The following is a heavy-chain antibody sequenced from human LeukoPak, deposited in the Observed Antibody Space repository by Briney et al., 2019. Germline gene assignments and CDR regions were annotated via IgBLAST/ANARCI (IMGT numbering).Heavy chain of an antibody. D-gene: IGHD2-2*02. CDR1: GYTLTELS. CDR2: FYPEDGET. Sequence: GASVTVSCKVSGYTLTELSMHWVRQAPGKGLEWMGGFYPEDGETIYAQKFQGRVTMTEDTSTDTAYMELSSLRSEDTAVYYCATVLPAAIDAFDIWGQGTMVTVSS. V-gene: IGHV1-24*01. CDR3: ATVLPAAIDAFDI. J-gene: IGHJ3*02.